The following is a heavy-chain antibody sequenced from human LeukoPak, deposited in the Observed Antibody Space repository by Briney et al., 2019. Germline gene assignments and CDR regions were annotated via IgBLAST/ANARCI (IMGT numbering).Heavy chain of an antibody. CDR1: GFTFSGSA. D-gene: IGHD5-24*01. CDR3: SSSDGPDYYYYYYMDV. Sequence: GGSLRLSCAASGFTFSGSAMHWVRQASGKGLEWVGRIRSKANSNATAYAASVKGRFTISRDDSKNTAYLQMNSLKTEDTAVYYCSSSDGPDYYYYYYMDVWGKGTTVTVSS. V-gene: IGHV3-73*01. J-gene: IGHJ6*03. CDR2: IRSKANSNAT.